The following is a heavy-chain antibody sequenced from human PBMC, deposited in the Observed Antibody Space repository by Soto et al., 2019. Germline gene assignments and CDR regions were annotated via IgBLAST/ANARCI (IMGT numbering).Heavy chain of an antibody. V-gene: IGHV1-58*02. CDR2: IVVASGQT. CDR1: GSGFISSG. Sequence: SVKVSCKASGSGFISSGIQWVRQAHGQRPEWIGWIVVASGQTNYAQNFRGRVAITRDTSTATAYIELTGLTSEDTAVYFCSADRPDIGVGWWVWGQGTTVTVSS. D-gene: IGHD2-15*01. CDR3: SADRPDIGVGWWV. J-gene: IGHJ6*02.